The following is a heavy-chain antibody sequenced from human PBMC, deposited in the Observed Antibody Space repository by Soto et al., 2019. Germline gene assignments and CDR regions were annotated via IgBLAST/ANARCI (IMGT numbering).Heavy chain of an antibody. CDR1: GGTFSSYA. CDR2: IIPIFGTA. CDR3: ARGVAQLRIYWYFDL. D-gene: IGHD5-12*01. J-gene: IGHJ2*01. Sequence: SVKVSCKASGGTFSSYAISWVRQAPGQGLEWMGGIIPIFGTANYAQKFQGRVTITADESTSTAYMELSSLRSEDTAVYYCARGVAQLRIYWYFDLWGRGTLVTVSS. V-gene: IGHV1-69*13.